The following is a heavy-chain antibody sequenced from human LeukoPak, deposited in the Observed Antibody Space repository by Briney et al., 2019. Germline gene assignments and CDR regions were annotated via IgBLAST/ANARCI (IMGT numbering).Heavy chain of an antibody. Sequence: PGGSLSLSCAASGFTFSSYEMNWVRQAPGKGLEWVSYISTSGNTRYYADSVKGRFTISRDNAKNSLYLQMNSLRVEDTAVYYCARELSGTTSYYFDYWGQGTLVTVSS. V-gene: IGHV3-48*03. J-gene: IGHJ4*02. CDR3: ARELSGTTSYYFDY. CDR2: ISTSGNTR. CDR1: GFTFSSYE. D-gene: IGHD1-7*01.